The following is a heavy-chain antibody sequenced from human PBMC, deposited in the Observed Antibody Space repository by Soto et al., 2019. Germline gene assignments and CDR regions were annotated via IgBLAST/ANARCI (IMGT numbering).Heavy chain of an antibody. D-gene: IGHD3-3*01. V-gene: IGHV3-30*18. Sequence: GGSLRLSCAASGFTFSSYGMHWVRQAPGKGLEWVAVISYDGSNKYYADSVKGRFTISRDNSKNTLYLQMNSLRAEDTAVYYCAKDMTDFWSGYYDYYYYYGMDVWGQGTTVTVSS. CDR2: ISYDGSNK. J-gene: IGHJ6*02. CDR1: GFTFSSYG. CDR3: AKDMTDFWSGYYDYYYYYGMDV.